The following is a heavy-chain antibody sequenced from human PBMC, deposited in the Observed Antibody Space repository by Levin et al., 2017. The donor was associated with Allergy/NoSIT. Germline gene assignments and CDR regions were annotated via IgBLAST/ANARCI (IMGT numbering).Heavy chain of an antibody. V-gene: IGHV3-49*03. Sequence: GGSLRLSCSASGFTFGDYAVSWFRQAPGKGLEWVLFIRSKPYGETTEYAASGKGRFTISRDDSKNIAYLQMNRLKIEDTAVYYCARGSVVVSGTPGIYDFDYWGQGTLVTVSS. CDR3: ARGSVVVSGTPGIYDFDY. D-gene: IGHD2-2*01. CDR1: GFTFGDYA. CDR2: IRSKPYGETT. J-gene: IGHJ4*02.